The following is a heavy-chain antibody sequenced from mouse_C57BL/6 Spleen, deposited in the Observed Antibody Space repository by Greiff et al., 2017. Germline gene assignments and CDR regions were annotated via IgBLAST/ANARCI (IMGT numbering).Heavy chain of an antibody. V-gene: IGHV7-1*01. Sequence: EVKVVESGGGLVQSGRSLRLSCATSGFTFSDFYMEWVRQAPGKGLEWIAASRNKANDYTTEYSASVKGRFIVSRDTSQSILYLQMNALRAEDTAIYYCARDADYYCSSYGYFDVWGTGTTVTVSS. CDR3: ARDADYYCSSYGYFDV. CDR2: SRNKANDYTT. J-gene: IGHJ1*03. CDR1: GFTFSDFY. D-gene: IGHD1-1*01.